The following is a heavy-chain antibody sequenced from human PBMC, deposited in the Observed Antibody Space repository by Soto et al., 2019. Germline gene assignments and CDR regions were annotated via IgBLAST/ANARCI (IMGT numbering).Heavy chain of an antibody. CDR3: AKDQSSEVINPFDY. J-gene: IGHJ4*02. V-gene: IGHV3-30*18. CDR2: ISYDGSNK. Sequence: GGSLILSCAASGFTFSSYGMHWVRQAPGKGLEWVAVISYDGSNKYYADSVKGRFTISRDNSKNTPYLQMNSLRAEDTAVYYCAKDQSSEVINPFDYWGQGTLVTVSS. D-gene: IGHD3-22*01. CDR1: GFTFSSYG.